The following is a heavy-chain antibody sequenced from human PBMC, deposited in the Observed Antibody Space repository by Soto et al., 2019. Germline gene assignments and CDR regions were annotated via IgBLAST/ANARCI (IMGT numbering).Heavy chain of an antibody. V-gene: IGHV1-8*01. Sequence: ASVKVSCKASGYTFTSYDINWVRQATGQGLEWMGWMNPNSGNTGYAQKFQGRVTMTRNTSISTAYMELSSLRSEDTAVYYCARGDCSGGSCYGWFDPWGQGTLVTVSS. CDR1: GYTFTSYD. D-gene: IGHD2-15*01. CDR3: ARGDCSGGSCYGWFDP. J-gene: IGHJ5*02. CDR2: MNPNSGNT.